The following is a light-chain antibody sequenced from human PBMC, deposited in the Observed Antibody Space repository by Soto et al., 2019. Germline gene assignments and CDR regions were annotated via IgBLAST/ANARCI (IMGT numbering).Light chain of an antibody. Sequence: EIVMTQSPATLSVSPGERATLSCGASQSVSNSYLAWSQQKPGQAPRLLIYGASSRATGIPDRFSGSGSGTDFTLTISSLQSEDFAVYYCQKYNNWPPITFGQGTRLEIK. CDR2: GAS. CDR3: QKYNNWPPIT. V-gene: IGKV3D-15*01. CDR1: QSVSNSY. J-gene: IGKJ5*01.